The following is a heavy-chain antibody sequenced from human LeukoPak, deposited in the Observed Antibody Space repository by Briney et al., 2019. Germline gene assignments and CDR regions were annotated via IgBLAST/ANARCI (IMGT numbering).Heavy chain of an antibody. D-gene: IGHD3-16*01. CDR1: GGSISSYY. CDR2: IYYSGST. V-gene: IGHV4-59*08. Sequence: SETLSLTCTVAGGSISSYYWSWIRQPPGKGLEWIGYIYYSGSTNYNPSLKSRVTISVDTSKNQFSLKLSSVTAADTAVYYCTRGAGWLIDYWGQGILVTVSS. CDR3: TRGAGWLIDY. J-gene: IGHJ4*02.